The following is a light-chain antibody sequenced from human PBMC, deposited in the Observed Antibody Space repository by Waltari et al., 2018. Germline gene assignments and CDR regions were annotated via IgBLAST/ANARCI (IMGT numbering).Light chain of an antibody. J-gene: IGLJ2*01. V-gene: IGLV2-14*01. CDR3: SSFSSSTAGI. CDR2: DVS. Sequence: QSGLTQPASVSGSPGQSITISCAATSSASGAFNFISWYQQRPGKAPELLVYDVSHRPSGVSTRFSGSKSDNTAALTISGLQAEDEAVYYCSSFSSSTAGIFGGGTKVTVL. CDR1: SSASGAFNF.